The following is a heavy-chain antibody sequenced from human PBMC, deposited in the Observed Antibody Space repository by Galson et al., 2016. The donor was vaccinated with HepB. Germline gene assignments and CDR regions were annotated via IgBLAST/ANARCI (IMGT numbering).Heavy chain of an antibody. V-gene: IGHV3-9*01. Sequence: SLRLSCAASGFTFDDYAMHWVRQAPGKGLEWISGTNFNSVIIGYADSVKGRFTISRDNAKNSLYLQMNALRAEDTALYYCVKDTDGVVVAATGGLGPWGQGTLVTVSS. CDR1: GFTFDDYA. D-gene: IGHD2-15*01. J-gene: IGHJ5*02. CDR3: VKDTDGVVVAATGGLGP. CDR2: TNFNSVII.